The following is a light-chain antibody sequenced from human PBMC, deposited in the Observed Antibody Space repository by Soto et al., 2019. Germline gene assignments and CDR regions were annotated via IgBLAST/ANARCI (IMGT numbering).Light chain of an antibody. J-gene: IGLJ1*01. Sequence: QSVLTQPPSASGSPGQTVAISCTGTSSDVGGYYYVSWYQQHPGKAPKLMIYEVNNRPSGVPDRFSGSKSGNTASLTVSGLQAEDEADYYCVSYAGGSNVFGTGTKVTVL. V-gene: IGLV2-8*01. CDR2: EVN. CDR1: SSDVGGYYY. CDR3: VSYAGGSNV.